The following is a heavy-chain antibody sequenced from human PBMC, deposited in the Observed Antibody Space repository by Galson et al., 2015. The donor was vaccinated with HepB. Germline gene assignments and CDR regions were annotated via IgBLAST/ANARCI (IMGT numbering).Heavy chain of an antibody. CDR1: GGTFSSYA. V-gene: IGHV1-69*10. J-gene: IGHJ4*02. CDR2: IIPILGIA. CDR3: ARAPATEPVVGFDY. Sequence: SVKVSCKASGGTFSSYAISWVRQAPGQGLEWMGGIIPILGIANYAQKFQGRVTITADKSTSTAYMELSSLRSEDTAVYYCARAPATEPVVGFDYWGQGTLVTVSS. D-gene: IGHD4-23*01.